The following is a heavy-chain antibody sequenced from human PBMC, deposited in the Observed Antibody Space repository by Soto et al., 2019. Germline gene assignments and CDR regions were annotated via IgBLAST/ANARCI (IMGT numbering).Heavy chain of an antibody. CDR2: IYPGDSDT. CDR1: GYSFTSFW. V-gene: IGHV5-51*01. D-gene: IGHD3-10*01. J-gene: IGHJ5*02. CDR3: ARLTMVRGTANWFDP. Sequence: GESLKISCKGSGYSFTSFWIGWVRQMPGKGLEWMGIIYPGDSDTRCSPSFQGQVTISADKSISTAYLQWSSLKASDTAMYYCARLTMVRGTANWFDPWGQGTLVTVSS.